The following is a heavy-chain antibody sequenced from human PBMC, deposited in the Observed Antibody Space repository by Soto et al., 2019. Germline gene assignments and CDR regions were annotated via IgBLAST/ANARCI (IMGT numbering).Heavy chain of an antibody. D-gene: IGHD1-26*01. J-gene: IGHJ4*02. CDR1: GFTFSSYV. Sequence: QVHLVESGGGVVQPGRSLRLSCAASGFTFSSYVMHWVRQTPGTGLEWVAFISHDGNNKYYADSVKGRFTISRDNSENTLYLQMDSLRAEGTAVYDWARYDVGGSECALGYWGQGTLVTVSS. V-gene: IGHV3-30-3*01. CDR3: ARYDVGGSECALGY. CDR2: ISHDGNNK.